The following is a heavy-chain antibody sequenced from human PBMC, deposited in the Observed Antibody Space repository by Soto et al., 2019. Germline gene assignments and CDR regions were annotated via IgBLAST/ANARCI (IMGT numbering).Heavy chain of an antibody. Sequence: PSETLSLTCTVSGVSISSSSYYWGWIRQPPGKGLEWIGSIYYSGSTYYKPSPKSRVTISVDTSKNQFSLKLSSVTAADTAVYYSARHDVSYGDYAWFDPWGQGTLVTVSS. D-gene: IGHD4-17*01. CDR1: GVSISSSSYY. CDR3: ARHDVSYGDYAWFDP. J-gene: IGHJ5*02. V-gene: IGHV4-39*01. CDR2: IYYSGST.